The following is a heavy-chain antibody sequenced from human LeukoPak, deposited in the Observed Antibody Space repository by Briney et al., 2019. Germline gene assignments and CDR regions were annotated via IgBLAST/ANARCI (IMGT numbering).Heavy chain of an antibody. J-gene: IGHJ4*02. Sequence: ASVKVSCTASGGTFSSYAISWVRQAPGQRLEWMGWINAGNGNTKYSQKFQGRVTITRDTSGSTAYMELSSLRSEDTAVYYCARSGIVGAITPLVYWGQGTLVTVSS. CDR1: GGTFSSYA. D-gene: IGHD1-26*01. CDR3: ARSGIVGAITPLVY. CDR2: INAGNGNT. V-gene: IGHV1-3*01.